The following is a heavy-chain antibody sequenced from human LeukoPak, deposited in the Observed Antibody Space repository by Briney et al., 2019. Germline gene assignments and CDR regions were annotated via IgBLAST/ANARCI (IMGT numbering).Heavy chain of an antibody. Sequence: ASVKVSCKASGGTFSSYAISWVRQAPGQGLEWMGRIIPILGIANYAQKFQGRATITADKSTSTAYMELSSLRSEDTAVYYCARDKDRGDLKIDYWGQGTLVTVSS. CDR1: GGTFSSYA. V-gene: IGHV1-69*04. J-gene: IGHJ4*02. CDR3: ARDKDRGDLKIDY. CDR2: IIPILGIA. D-gene: IGHD2-21*02.